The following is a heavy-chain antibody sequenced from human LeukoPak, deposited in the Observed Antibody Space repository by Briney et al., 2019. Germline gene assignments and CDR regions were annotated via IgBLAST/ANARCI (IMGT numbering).Heavy chain of an antibody. V-gene: IGHV4-59*01. CDR1: GGSISSYY. CDR3: ARGPRRIVGAVDY. Sequence: SETLSLTCTVSGGSISSYYWSWIRQPPGKGLEWIGYIYYSGSTNYNPSLKRRVTISVDTSKNQFSLKLSSVTAADTAVYYCARGPRRIVGAVDYWGQGTLVTVSS. D-gene: IGHD1-26*01. CDR2: IYYSGST. J-gene: IGHJ4*02.